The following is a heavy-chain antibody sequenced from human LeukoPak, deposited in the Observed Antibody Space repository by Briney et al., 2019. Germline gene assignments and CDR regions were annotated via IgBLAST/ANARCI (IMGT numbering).Heavy chain of an antibody. CDR3: ARDRRRDRLHAFDI. D-gene: IGHD1-26*01. V-gene: IGHV4-59*11. J-gene: IGHJ3*02. CDR1: GGTISRHY. Sequence: PSETLSLTCTVSGGTISRHYWSWIRQPPGKGLEWIAYIDYSGSTNYNPSLKSRLTISLDASNNQFSLKLSSVTAADTALYYCARDRRRDRLHAFDIWGQGTMATVSS. CDR2: IDYSGST.